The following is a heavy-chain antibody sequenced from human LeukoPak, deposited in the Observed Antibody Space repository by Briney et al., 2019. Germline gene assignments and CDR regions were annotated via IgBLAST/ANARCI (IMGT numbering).Heavy chain of an antibody. D-gene: IGHD6-13*01. CDR1: GYTFTSYG. V-gene: IGHV1-18*01. CDR3: ARRSQEQQLLLYYYYYMDV. CDR2: ISAYNGNT. J-gene: IGHJ6*03. Sequence: ASVKVSCKASGYTFTSYGISWVRQAPGQGLEWMGWISAYNGNTNYAQKLQGRVTMTTDTSTSTAYMELRSLRSDDTAVYYCARRSQEQQLLLYYYYYMDVWGKGTTVTVSS.